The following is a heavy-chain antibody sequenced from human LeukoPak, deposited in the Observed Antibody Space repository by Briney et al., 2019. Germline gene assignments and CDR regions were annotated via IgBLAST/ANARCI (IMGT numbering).Heavy chain of an antibody. Sequence: GASVKFSCKASGYTFTSYGISWVRQAPGQGLEWMGWISAYNGNTNYAQKFQGRVTMTTDTSTYTAYMELRSLKSDDPAVYYCAREAYGGFDYWGQGTLVTVSS. CDR3: AREAYGGFDY. CDR1: GYTFTSYG. CDR2: ISAYNGNT. V-gene: IGHV1-18*01. J-gene: IGHJ4*02. D-gene: IGHD4-23*01.